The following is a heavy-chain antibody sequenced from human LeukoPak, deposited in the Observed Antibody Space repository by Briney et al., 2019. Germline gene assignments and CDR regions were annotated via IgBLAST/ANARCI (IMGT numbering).Heavy chain of an antibody. CDR1: GFTFSSYS. D-gene: IGHD5-24*01. J-gene: IGHJ4*02. Sequence: PGGSLRLSCAASGFTFSSYSMNWVRQAPGKGLEWVSSISSSSSYIYYADSVKGRFTISRDNAKNSLYLQMNSLRAEDTAVYYCARDDRDGYNPSGLDYWGQGTLVTVSS. V-gene: IGHV3-21*01. CDR2: ISSSSSYI. CDR3: ARDDRDGYNPSGLDY.